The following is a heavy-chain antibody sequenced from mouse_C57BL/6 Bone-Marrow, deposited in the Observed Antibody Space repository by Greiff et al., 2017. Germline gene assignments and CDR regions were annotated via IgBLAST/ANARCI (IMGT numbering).Heavy chain of an antibody. J-gene: IGHJ3*01. Sequence: VQLQQPGAELVKPRASVKLSCKASGYTFTSYWMHWVKQRPGQGLEWIGMIHPNSGSTNYNEKFKSKATLTVDKSSSTAYMQLSSLTSEDSAVYYCARGLITTVVAEGFAYWGQGTLVTVSA. V-gene: IGHV1-64*01. CDR1: GYTFTSYW. CDR2: IHPNSGST. D-gene: IGHD1-1*01. CDR3: ARGLITTVVAEGFAY.